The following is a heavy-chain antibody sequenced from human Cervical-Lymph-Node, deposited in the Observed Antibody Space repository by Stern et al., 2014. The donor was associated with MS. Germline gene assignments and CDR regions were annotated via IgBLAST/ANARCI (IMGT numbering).Heavy chain of an antibody. Sequence: EQLVEYSAEVKKPGSSVKVSCKASGGTFTSYAISWVRQAPGQGLEWMGGILPIFGTANYAQQLQGRVTITADESTSTAYMELSSLRSEDTAVYYCARGELKEGLVRGMDVWGQGTTVTVSS. CDR2: ILPIFGTA. CDR1: GGTFTSYA. V-gene: IGHV1-69*01. J-gene: IGHJ6*02. CDR3: ARGELKEGLVRGMDV. D-gene: IGHD1-26*01.